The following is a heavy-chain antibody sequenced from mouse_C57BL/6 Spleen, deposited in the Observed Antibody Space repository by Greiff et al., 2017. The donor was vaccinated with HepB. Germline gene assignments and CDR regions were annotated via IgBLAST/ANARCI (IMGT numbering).Heavy chain of an antibody. Sequence: ESGPGLVKPSQSLSLTCSVTGYSITSGYYWNWIRQFPGNKLEWMGYISYDGSNNYNPSLKNRISITRDTSKNQFFLKLNSVTTEDTATYYCARDGDGYDAMDYWGQGTSVTVSS. CDR2: ISYDGSN. D-gene: IGHD2-3*01. J-gene: IGHJ4*01. CDR1: GYSITSGYY. CDR3: ARDGDGYDAMDY. V-gene: IGHV3-6*01.